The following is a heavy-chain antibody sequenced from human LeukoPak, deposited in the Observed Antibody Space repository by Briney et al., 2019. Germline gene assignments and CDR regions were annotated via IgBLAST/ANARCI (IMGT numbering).Heavy chain of an antibody. CDR2: ITSSSTYI. J-gene: IGHJ3*02. V-gene: IGHV3-21*01. Sequence: PGGSLRLSCAASGFTFSSYNMNWVRQAPGKGLEWVSSITSSSTYIYYADSVKGRFTISRDNAKNSLYLQMNSLRAEDTAVYYCARDPAGYSYGDAFDIWGQGTMVTVSS. D-gene: IGHD5-18*01. CDR3: ARDPAGYSYGDAFDI. CDR1: GFTFSSYN.